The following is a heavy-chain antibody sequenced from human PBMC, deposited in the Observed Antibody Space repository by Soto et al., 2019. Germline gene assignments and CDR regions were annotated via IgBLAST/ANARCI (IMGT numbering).Heavy chain of an antibody. CDR1: GYTFTGYA. CDR3: ARGYCSSTSCQYYFDF. J-gene: IGHJ4*02. Sequence: GPSVKVSCKASGYTFTGYAIHWVRQAPGQRHEWMGWINGGNGDTKYSQKFQGRVTITRDTSASTAYMELTSLGSEDTAVYHCARGYCSSTSCQYYFDFWGQGTLVTVSS. D-gene: IGHD2-2*01. CDR2: INGGNGDT. V-gene: IGHV1-3*01.